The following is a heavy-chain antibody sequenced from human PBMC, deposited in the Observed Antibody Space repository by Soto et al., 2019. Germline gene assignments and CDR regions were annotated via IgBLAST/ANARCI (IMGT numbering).Heavy chain of an antibody. J-gene: IGHJ4*02. V-gene: IGHV3-30*18. Sequence: PGGSLRLSCAASGFTFSSYGMHWVRQAPGKGMEWMAVISYDGSNKYYADSVKGRFTISRDNSKNTLYMQMNSLRAEDTAVYYCAKSPYRYYFVYWGQGTLVTSPQ. D-gene: IGHD1-26*01. CDR1: GFTFSSYG. CDR2: ISYDGSNK. CDR3: AKSPYRYYFVY.